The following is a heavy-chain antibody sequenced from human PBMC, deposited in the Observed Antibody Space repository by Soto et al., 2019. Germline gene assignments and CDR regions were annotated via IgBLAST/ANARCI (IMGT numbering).Heavy chain of an antibody. CDR2: IYHSGST. CDR3: ARLGIFGVVINKDDYYYYGMDV. V-gene: IGHV4-4*02. CDR1: GGSISSSNW. D-gene: IGHD3-3*01. J-gene: IGHJ6*02. Sequence: SETLSLTCAVSGGSISSSNWWSWVRQPPGKGLEWIGEIYHSGSTNYNPSLKSRVTISVDKSKNQFSLKLSSVTAADTAVYYCARLGIFGVVINKDDYYYYGMDVWGQGTTVTVSS.